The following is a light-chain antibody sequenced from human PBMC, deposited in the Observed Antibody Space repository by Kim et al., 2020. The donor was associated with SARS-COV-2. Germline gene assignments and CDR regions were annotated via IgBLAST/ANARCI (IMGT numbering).Light chain of an antibody. J-gene: IGLJ1*01. CDR3: QSYDNSLSVLYV. CDR1: SSNIGAGYD. V-gene: IGLV1-40*01. Sequence: QSVLTQPPSVSGAPGQGVTISCTGSSSNIGAGYDVHWYQQLPGTAPKLLIYGNNNRPSGVPDRFSGSKSGTSASLAITGLQAEDEADYYCQSYDNSLSVLYVFGTGTKVTVL. CDR2: GNN.